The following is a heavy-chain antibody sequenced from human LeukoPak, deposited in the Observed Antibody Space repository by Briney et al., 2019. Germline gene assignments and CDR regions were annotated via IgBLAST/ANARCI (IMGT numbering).Heavy chain of an antibody. V-gene: IGHV1-69*04. D-gene: IGHD3-22*01. CDR2: IIPILGIA. CDR1: GGTFSSYA. CDR3: AQNYYDSSGYYLGYAFDI. Sequence: SVKVSCKASGGTFSSYAISWVRQAPGQGLEWMGRIIPILGIANYAQKFQGRVTITADKSTSTAYMELSSLRSEDTAVYYCAQNYYDSSGYYLGYAFDIWGQGTMVTVSS. J-gene: IGHJ3*02.